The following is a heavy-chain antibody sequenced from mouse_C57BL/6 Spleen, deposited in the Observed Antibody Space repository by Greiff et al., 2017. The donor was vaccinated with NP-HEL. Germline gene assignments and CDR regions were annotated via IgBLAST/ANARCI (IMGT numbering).Heavy chain of an antibody. Sequence: QVQLQQSGTELVKPGASVKLSCKASGYTFTSYWMHWVKQRPGQGLEWIGNINPSNGGTNYNEKFKSKATLTVDKSSSTAYMQLSSLTSEDSAVYYCARETNYDLYFDYWGQGTTLTVSS. CDR3: ARETNYDLYFDY. CDR2: INPSNGGT. CDR1: GYTFTSYW. J-gene: IGHJ2*01. D-gene: IGHD2-4*01. V-gene: IGHV1-53*01.